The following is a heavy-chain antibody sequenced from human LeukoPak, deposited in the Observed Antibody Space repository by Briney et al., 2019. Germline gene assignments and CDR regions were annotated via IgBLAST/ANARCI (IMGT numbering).Heavy chain of an antibody. V-gene: IGHV4-31*03. CDR2: IYYSGST. J-gene: IGHJ5*02. CDR3: ASAKYSSSWEFDP. D-gene: IGHD6-13*01. CDR1: GGSISSGGYY. Sequence: PSETLSLTCTVSGGSISSGGYYWSWIRQHPGKGLEWIGYIYYSGSTYYNPSLKSRVTISVDTSKNQFSLKLSSVTAADTAVYYCASAKYSSSWEFDPWGQGTLVTVSS.